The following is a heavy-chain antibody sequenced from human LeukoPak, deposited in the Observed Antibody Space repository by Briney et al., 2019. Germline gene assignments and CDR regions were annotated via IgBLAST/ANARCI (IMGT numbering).Heavy chain of an antibody. CDR1: GYTFTSRA. V-gene: IGHV1-2*06. Sequence: ASVKVSCKASGYTFTSRAINWVRQAPGQGLEWMGRINPNSGGTNYAQKFQGRATMTRDTSISTAYMELSRLRSDDTAVYYCARDPAIAAAGSMEVDYWGQGTLVTVSS. J-gene: IGHJ4*02. CDR3: ARDPAIAAAGSMEVDY. D-gene: IGHD6-13*01. CDR2: INPNSGGT.